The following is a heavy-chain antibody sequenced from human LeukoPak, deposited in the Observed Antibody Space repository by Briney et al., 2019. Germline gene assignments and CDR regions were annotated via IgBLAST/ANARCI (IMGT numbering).Heavy chain of an antibody. CDR3: AREGYCSGSTCPDY. V-gene: IGHV3-48*01. CDR2: ISISSSTI. Sequence: GGSLRLXCAVSGFTLSSHNMNWVRQAPGKGLEWVSYISISSSTIYYADSVKGRFTISRDNAKNSLYLQMNSLRAEDTAVYYCAREGYCSGSTCPDYWGQGTLVTVSS. CDR1: GFTLSSHN. D-gene: IGHD2-15*01. J-gene: IGHJ4*02.